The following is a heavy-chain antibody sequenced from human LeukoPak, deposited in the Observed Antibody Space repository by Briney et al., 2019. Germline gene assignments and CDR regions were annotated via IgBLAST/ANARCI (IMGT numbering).Heavy chain of an antibody. CDR3: ARDLWFGELIDP. CDR1: GFTFSSYS. V-gene: IGHV3-21*01. Sequence: GGSLRLSCAASGFTFSSYSMNWVRLAPGKGLEWVSSISSSSSYIYYADSVKGRFTISRDNAKNSLYLQMNSLRAEDTAVYYCARDLWFGELIDPWGQGTLVTVSS. CDR2: ISSSSSYI. J-gene: IGHJ5*02. D-gene: IGHD3-10*01.